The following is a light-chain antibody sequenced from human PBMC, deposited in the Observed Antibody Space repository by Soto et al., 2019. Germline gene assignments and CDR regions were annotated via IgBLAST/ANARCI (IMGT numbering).Light chain of an antibody. V-gene: IGLV2-8*01. CDR3: SSYACSSNV. Sequence: QSALTQPPSASGSPGQSVAISCTGTSRDVGGYNYVSWYQQHPGKAPKLMIYEVNKRPSGVPDRFSGSKSGNTASLTVSGLQAEDEADYYCSSYACSSNVFGTGTKLTGL. J-gene: IGLJ1*01. CDR1: SRDVGGYNY. CDR2: EVN.